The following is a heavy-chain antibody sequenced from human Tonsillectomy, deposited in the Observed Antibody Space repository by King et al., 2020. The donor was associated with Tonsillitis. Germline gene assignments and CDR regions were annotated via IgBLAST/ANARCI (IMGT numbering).Heavy chain of an antibody. V-gene: IGHV3-23*04. Sequence: VQLVESGGGLVQPGGSLGLSCAASGFIFRNYAMSWVRQAPGKGLEWVSAFTGSGGSIYYADSVKGRFTISRDNSKNTLYLQMNGLRAEDTAVYYCAASDYLYYYAMDVWGQGTTVTVSS. D-gene: IGHD4-17*01. CDR3: AASDYLYYYAMDV. J-gene: IGHJ6*02. CDR2: FTGSGGSI. CDR1: GFIFRNYA.